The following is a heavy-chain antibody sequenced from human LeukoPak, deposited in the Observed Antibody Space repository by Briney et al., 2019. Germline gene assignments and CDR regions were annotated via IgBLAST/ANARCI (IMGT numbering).Heavy chain of an antibody. V-gene: IGHV4-31*03. J-gene: IGHJ4*02. Sequence: SGTLSLTCTVSGGSISSGGYYWSWIRQHPGKGLEWMGYIYYSGSTYYNPSLKSRVTISVDTSKNQFSLKLSSVTAADTAVYYCARESMVRGVTNWGQGTLVTVSS. CDR3: ARESMVRGVTN. CDR2: IYYSGST. CDR1: GGSISSGGYY. D-gene: IGHD3-10*01.